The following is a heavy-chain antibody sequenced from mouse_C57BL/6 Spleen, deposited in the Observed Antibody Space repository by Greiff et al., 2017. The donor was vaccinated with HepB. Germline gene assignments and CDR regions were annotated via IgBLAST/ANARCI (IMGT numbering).Heavy chain of an antibody. Sequence: DVKLVESGGDLVKPGGSLKLSCAASGFTFSSYGMSWVRQTPDKRLEWVATISSGGSYTYYPDSVKGRFTISRDNAKNTLYLQMSSLKSEDTAMYYCARHGYGSSYVEYFDYWGQGTTLTVSS. CDR3: ARHGYGSSYVEYFDY. J-gene: IGHJ2*01. CDR2: ISSGGSYT. V-gene: IGHV5-6*02. CDR1: GFTFSSYG. D-gene: IGHD1-1*01.